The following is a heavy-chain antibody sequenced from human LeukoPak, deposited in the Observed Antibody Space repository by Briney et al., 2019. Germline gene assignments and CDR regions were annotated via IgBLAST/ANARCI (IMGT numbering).Heavy chain of an antibody. CDR1: GFTFSSYG. CDR3: ARETLSGGGFDY. D-gene: IGHD2/OR15-2a*01. CDR2: ISSSGSTI. Sequence: GGSLRLSCAASGFTFSSYGMSWVRQAPGKGLEWVSYISSSGSTIYYADSVKGRFTISRDNAKNSLYLQMNSLRAEDTAVYYCARETLSGGGFDYWGQGTLVTVSS. J-gene: IGHJ4*02. V-gene: IGHV3-48*04.